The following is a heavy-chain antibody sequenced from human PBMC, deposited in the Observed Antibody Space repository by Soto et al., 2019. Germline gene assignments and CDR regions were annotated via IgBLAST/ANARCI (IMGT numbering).Heavy chain of an antibody. Sequence: EVQLVESGGGLVKPGGSLRLSCAASGFTLSDYNMNWVRQAPGKELKWVSSISTSSSYIYYADSVKGRFTVSRDNAKNSLYLQMNSLVAEDTAVYYCATTRRGYSSGSLDYWGRGTLVTVSS. D-gene: IGHD5-18*01. CDR1: GFTLSDYN. J-gene: IGHJ4*02. CDR3: ATTRRGYSSGSLDY. V-gene: IGHV3-21*01. CDR2: ISTSSSYI.